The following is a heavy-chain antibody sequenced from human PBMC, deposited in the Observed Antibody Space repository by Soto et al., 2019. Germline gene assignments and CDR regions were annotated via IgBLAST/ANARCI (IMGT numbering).Heavy chain of an antibody. J-gene: IGHJ6*02. CDR2: ISYDGSNK. D-gene: IGHD6-6*01. CDR1: GFTFSSYA. CDR3: ARDLGIAARNYYYYGMDV. Sequence: GGSLRLSCAASGFTFSSYAMHWVRQAPGEGLEWVAVISYDGSNKYYADSVKGRFTISRDNSKNTLYLQMNSLRAEDTAVYYCARDLGIAARNYYYYGMDVWGQGTTVTVSS. V-gene: IGHV3-30-3*01.